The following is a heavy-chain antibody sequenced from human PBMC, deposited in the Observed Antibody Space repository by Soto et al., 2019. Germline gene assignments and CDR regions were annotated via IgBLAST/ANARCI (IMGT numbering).Heavy chain of an antibody. D-gene: IGHD6-6*01. CDR2: INPNSGGT. CDR1: GYTFTGYY. J-gene: IGHJ4*02. CDR3: ARSSIAARRRYKNFDY. V-gene: IGHV1-2*02. Sequence: GASVQVSCKASGYTFTGYYMHWVRQAPGQGLEWMGWINPNSGGTNYAQKFQGRVTMTRDTSISTAYMERSRLRSDDTAVYYCARSSIAARRRYKNFDYWGQGNLVTVYS.